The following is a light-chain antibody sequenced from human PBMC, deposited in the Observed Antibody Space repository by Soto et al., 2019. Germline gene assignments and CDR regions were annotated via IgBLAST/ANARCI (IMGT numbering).Light chain of an antibody. V-gene: IGLV2-8*01. CDR3: SSYGGSNTVV. Sequence: QSVLTQPPSASGSPGQSVTLSCPGSSSDVGGYNYVSWYQQHPGKAPKLMIYEVSKRPSGVPDRLSGSKSGNTASLTVSGLQAEDEADYYCSSYGGSNTVVFGGGIKLTVL. CDR2: EVS. CDR1: SSDVGGYNY. J-gene: IGLJ2*01.